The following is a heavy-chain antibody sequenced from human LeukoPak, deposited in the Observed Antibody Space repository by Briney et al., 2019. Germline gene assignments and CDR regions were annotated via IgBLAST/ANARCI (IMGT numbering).Heavy chain of an antibody. CDR2: ISSGGSII. CDR3: ARDGAGN. D-gene: IGHD1-14*01. V-gene: IGHV3-48*03. CDR1: GFTFRNYE. J-gene: IGHJ4*02. Sequence: GGSLRLSCAASGFTFRNYEMNWVRQAPGKGLEWVSYISSGGSIIHYADSVKGRFTISRDNAKNSLYLQMNSLRAEGTAIYYCARDGAGNWGQGTLVTVSS.